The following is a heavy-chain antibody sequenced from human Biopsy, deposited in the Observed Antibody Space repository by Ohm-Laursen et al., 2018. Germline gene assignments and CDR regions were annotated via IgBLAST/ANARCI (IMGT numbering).Heavy chain of an antibody. CDR2: VYYTGST. Sequence: SETLSLTCTVSGDSISSYYWSWIRQPPGKGLEWIGYVYYTGSTDYNPSLQSRVTISVDTSTNHFSLRLRSVTPADTAIYYCARDRGYYSDRTVPGYFDLWGQGTMVVVSS. CDR3: ARDRGYYSDRTVPGYFDL. J-gene: IGHJ3*01. V-gene: IGHV4-59*01. D-gene: IGHD3-22*01. CDR1: GDSISSYY.